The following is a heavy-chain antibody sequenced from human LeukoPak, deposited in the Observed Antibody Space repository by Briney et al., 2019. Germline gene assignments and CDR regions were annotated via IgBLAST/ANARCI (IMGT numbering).Heavy chain of an antibody. CDR3: ARQRSIAVAGTPYFDY. J-gene: IGHJ4*02. CDR2: IYYSGST. D-gene: IGHD6-19*01. Sequence: SETLSLTCTDSGGSISSSSYYWGWIRQPPGKGLEWIGSIYYSGSTYYNPSLKSRVIISVDTSKNQFSLKLSSVTAADTAVYYCARQRSIAVAGTPYFDYWGQGTLVTVSS. CDR1: GGSISSSSYY. V-gene: IGHV4-39*01.